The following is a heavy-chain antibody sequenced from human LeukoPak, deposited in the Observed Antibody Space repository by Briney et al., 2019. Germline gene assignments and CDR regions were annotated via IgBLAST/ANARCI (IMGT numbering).Heavy chain of an antibody. J-gene: IGHJ4*02. D-gene: IGHD3-22*01. CDR3: AKDITRITMIVVVTLASFDY. Sequence: GGSLRLSCAASGFTFSSYAMSWVRQAPGKGLEWVSAISGSGGSTYYADSVKGRFTISRDNSKNTLYLQMNSLRAEDTAVYYCAKDITRITMIVVVTLASFDYWGQGTLVTVSS. CDR1: GFTFSSYA. CDR2: ISGSGGST. V-gene: IGHV3-23*01.